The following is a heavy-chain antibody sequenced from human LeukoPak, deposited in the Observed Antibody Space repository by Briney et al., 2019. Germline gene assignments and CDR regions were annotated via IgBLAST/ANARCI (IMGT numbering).Heavy chain of an antibody. D-gene: IGHD2-15*01. Sequence: SVKVSCKASGGTFSSYAISWVRQAPGQGLEWMGGIIPIFGTANYAQKFQGRVTITADESTSTAYVELSSLRSEDTAVYYCARTDCSGGSCYPYYFDYWGQGTLVTVSS. J-gene: IGHJ4*02. CDR1: GGTFSSYA. V-gene: IGHV1-69*13. CDR3: ARTDCSGGSCYPYYFDY. CDR2: IIPIFGTA.